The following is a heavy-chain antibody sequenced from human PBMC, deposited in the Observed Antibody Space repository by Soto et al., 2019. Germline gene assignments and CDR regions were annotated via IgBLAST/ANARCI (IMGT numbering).Heavy chain of an antibody. Sequence: ASDTLSLTCTVSGGSVSSGGYYWSWIRQHPGKGLEWIGYIYYSGSTYYNPSLKSRVTISVDTSKNQFSLKLSSVTAADTAVYYCARGFSQYGSGRSPLDYWGQGTLVTVSS. D-gene: IGHD3-10*01. CDR2: IYYSGST. CDR1: GGSVSSGGYY. CDR3: ARGFSQYGSGRSPLDY. V-gene: IGHV4-31*02. J-gene: IGHJ4*02.